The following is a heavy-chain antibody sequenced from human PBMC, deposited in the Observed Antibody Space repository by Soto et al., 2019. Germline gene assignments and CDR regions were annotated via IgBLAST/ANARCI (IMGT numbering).Heavy chain of an antibody. V-gene: IGHV4-39*01. Sequence: QLQLQESGPGLVKPSETLSLTCTVSGGSISSSSYYWGWIRQPPGKGLEWIGSIYYSGSTYYNPSLKSRVTISVDTSKNQFSLKLRSVTAADTAVYYCARLVRVRIGYFDYWGQGTLVTVSS. CDR2: IYYSGST. CDR1: GGSISSSSYY. CDR3: ARLVRVRIGYFDY. D-gene: IGHD6-13*01. J-gene: IGHJ4*02.